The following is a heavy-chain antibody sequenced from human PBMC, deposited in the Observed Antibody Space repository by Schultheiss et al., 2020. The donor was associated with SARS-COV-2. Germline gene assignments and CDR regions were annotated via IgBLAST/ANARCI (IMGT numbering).Heavy chain of an antibody. D-gene: IGHD3-10*01. J-gene: IGHJ6*02. CDR1: GFTFSSYG. V-gene: IGHV3-30*02. CDR3: ARKVRRRAYYYGMDV. CDR2: IRYDGRNK. Sequence: GGSLRLSCAASGFTFSSYGMHWVRQAPGKGLEWVAFIRYDGRNKYYADSVKGRFTISRDNSKNTLYLQMNSLRAEDTAVYYCARKVRRRAYYYGMDVWGQGTTVTVSS.